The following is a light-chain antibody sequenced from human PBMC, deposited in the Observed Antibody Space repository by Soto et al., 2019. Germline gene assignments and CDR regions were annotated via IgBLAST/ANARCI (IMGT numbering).Light chain of an antibody. Sequence: DIQMTQSPSSLSASVGDRVIITCQASQDISNYLNWYQQKPGKAPKLLIYGASNLETGVPSRFSGSGSGTGVIFTISSLQPEDIATYYCQQYDNLPTFGQGTKLESK. V-gene: IGKV1-33*01. CDR1: QDISNY. CDR3: QQYDNLPT. J-gene: IGKJ2*01. CDR2: GAS.